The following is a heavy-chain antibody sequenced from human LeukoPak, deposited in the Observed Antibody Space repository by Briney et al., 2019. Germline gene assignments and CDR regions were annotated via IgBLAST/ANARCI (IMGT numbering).Heavy chain of an antibody. Sequence: GGSLRLSCAASGFTFSSYWMSWVRQAPGKGLEWVANIKEDGSEQYYVDSVKGRFTISRDNAKNSLYLQMNSLRAEDTAVYYCARVGEMAGFDYWGQGTLVTLSS. D-gene: IGHD5-24*01. CDR1: GFTFSSYW. J-gene: IGHJ4*02. CDR3: ARVGEMAGFDY. CDR2: IKEDGSEQ. V-gene: IGHV3-7*05.